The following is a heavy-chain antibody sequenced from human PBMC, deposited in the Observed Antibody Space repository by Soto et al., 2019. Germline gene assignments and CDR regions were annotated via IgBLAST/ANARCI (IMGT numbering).Heavy chain of an antibody. CDR1: GYTFTSFG. CDR3: ARDSGNLGNLAYFFDY. D-gene: IGHD3-10*01. CDR2: ISAYNGNT. J-gene: IGHJ4*02. Sequence: QGQLVQSGAEVKKPGASVKVSCKASGYTFTSFGISWVRQAPGQGLEWMGWISAYNGNTNYAQKVQGRVTMTTDTSTSTAYMQLRSLRSDDTAVYYCARDSGNLGNLAYFFDYWGPGTLVTVSS. V-gene: IGHV1-18*01.